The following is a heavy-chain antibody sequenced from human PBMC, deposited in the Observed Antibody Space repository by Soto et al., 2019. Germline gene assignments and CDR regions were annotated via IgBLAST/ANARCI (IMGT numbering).Heavy chain of an antibody. CDR2: IYHSGST. V-gene: IGHV4-38-2*02. CDR3: ARDFSSSFEENWFDP. Sequence: SETLSLTCAVSGYSISSGYYWGWIRQPPGKGLEWIGSIYHSGSTYYNPSLKSRVTISVDTSKNQFSLKLSSVTAADTAVYYCARDFSSSFEENWFDPWGQGTLVTVSS. J-gene: IGHJ5*02. CDR1: GYSISSGYY. D-gene: IGHD6-6*01.